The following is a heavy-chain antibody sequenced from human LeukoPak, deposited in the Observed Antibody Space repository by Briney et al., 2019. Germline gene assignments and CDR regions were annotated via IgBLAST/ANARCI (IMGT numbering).Heavy chain of an antibody. CDR2: INPNSGGT. Sequence: ASVKVSCKASGYTFTGYYMHWVRQAPGQGLEWMGWINPNSGGTNYAQKFQGRVTMTRDTSISTAYMELSRLRSDDTAVYYCARGRPYYDILTGHHDCYNWCDPWGQGTLVTVSS. J-gene: IGHJ5*02. D-gene: IGHD3-9*01. V-gene: IGHV1-2*02. CDR3: ARGRPYYDILTGHHDCYNWCDP. CDR1: GYTFTGYY.